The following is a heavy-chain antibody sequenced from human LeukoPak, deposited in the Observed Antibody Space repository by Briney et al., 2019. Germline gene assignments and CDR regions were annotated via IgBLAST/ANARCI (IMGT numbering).Heavy chain of an antibody. Sequence: SETLSLTCTVSGGSISTYYWTWIRQPPGKGLEWIGCISYDGSTTYHPSLNSRVTIPLDASKNQFSLNLRSVTAADTAVFYCARTSRHYYGSGSNLTPWPADMDVWGQGTTVTVSS. CDR2: ISYDGST. CDR1: GGSISTYY. CDR3: ARTSRHYYGSGSNLTPWPADMDV. D-gene: IGHD3-10*01. J-gene: IGHJ6*02. V-gene: IGHV4-59*01.